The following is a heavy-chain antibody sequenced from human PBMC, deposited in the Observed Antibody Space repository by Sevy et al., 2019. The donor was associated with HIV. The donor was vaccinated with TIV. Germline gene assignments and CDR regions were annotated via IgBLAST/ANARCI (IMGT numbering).Heavy chain of an antibody. J-gene: IGHJ4*02. CDR1: GFTFSSYW. Sequence: GGSLRLSCVASGFTFSSYWMSWVRQAPGKGLEWVANIKQDGSEKYYVDSVKGRFTISRDNAKNSLYLQMNSLRAEDTAVYYCARDLSYDFWSGYHYFDYWGQGTLVTVSS. CDR3: ARDLSYDFWSGYHYFDY. CDR2: IKQDGSEK. D-gene: IGHD3-3*01. V-gene: IGHV3-7*01.